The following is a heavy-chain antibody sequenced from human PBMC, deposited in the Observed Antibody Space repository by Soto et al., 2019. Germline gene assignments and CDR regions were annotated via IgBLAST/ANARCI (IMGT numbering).Heavy chain of an antibody. V-gene: IGHV1-24*01. J-gene: IGHJ6*02. Sequence: SVKVSCNVSGYPLSELSMDWVRRAPGKGLEWMGGFDPEDGETIYAQKFQGRVTMTEDTSTDTAYMELSSLRSEDTAVYYCATKDYDFWSGYQYYYYYGMDVWGQGTTGIFS. CDR2: FDPEDGET. CDR3: ATKDYDFWSGYQYYYYYGMDV. D-gene: IGHD3-3*01. CDR1: GYPLSELS.